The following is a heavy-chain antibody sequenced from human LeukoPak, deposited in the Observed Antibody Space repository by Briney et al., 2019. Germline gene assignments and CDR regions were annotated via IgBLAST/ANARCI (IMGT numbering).Heavy chain of an antibody. D-gene: IGHD4-17*01. V-gene: IGHV3-9*01. J-gene: IGHJ4*02. CDR1: GFTFDDYA. CDR3: AKARSLYGDSGFDY. Sequence: PGGSLRLSCAASGFTFDDYAMHWVRQAPGKGLEWVSGISWNSGSIGYADSVKGRFTISRDNAKNSLYLQMNSLRAEDTALYYCAKARSLYGDSGFDYWGQGTLVTVSS. CDR2: ISWNSGSI.